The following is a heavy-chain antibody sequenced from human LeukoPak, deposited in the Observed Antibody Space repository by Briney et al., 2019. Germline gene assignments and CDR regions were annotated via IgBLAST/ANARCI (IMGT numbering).Heavy chain of an antibody. CDR3: AKDGPPRGYCSSTSCYTRGAYFDY. CDR1: GFTFSSYA. Sequence: PGGSLRLSCAASGFTFSSYAMHWVRQAPGKGLEWVAVISYDGSNKYYADSVKGRFTISRDNSKNTLYLQMNSLRAEDTAVYYCAKDGPPRGYCSSTSCYTRGAYFDYWGQGTLVTVSS. V-gene: IGHV3-30-3*01. J-gene: IGHJ4*02. CDR2: ISYDGSNK. D-gene: IGHD2-2*02.